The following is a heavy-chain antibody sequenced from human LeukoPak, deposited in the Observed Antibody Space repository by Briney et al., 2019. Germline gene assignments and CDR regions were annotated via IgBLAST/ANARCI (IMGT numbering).Heavy chain of an antibody. CDR2: FDPEDGET. D-gene: IGHD6-13*01. CDR1: GYTLTELS. CDR3: ATDSVAAARSYYYYMDV. V-gene: IGHV1-24*01. Sequence: ASVKVSCKVSGYTLTELSMHWVRQAPGKPPERMGGFDPEDGETIYAQKFQGRVTMTEDTSTDTAYMELSSLRSEDTAVYYCATDSVAAARSYYYYMDVWGKGTTVTVSS. J-gene: IGHJ6*03.